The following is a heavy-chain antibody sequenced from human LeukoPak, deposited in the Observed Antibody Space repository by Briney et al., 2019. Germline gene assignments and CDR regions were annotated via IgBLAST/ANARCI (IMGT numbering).Heavy chain of an antibody. CDR1: GFSLSDYS. CDR3: AREDTVLIQYNYHHYAMDV. CDR2: TSGSSSSK. D-gene: IGHD5-18*01. V-gene: IGHV3-48*04. Sequence: GGSLRLSCTVSGFSLSDYSMNWVRQAPGKGLEWASYTSGSSSSKHYADSVKGRFTISRDNAKNSLFLQMNSLRVEDTAVYYCAREDTVLIQYNYHHYAMDVWGQGTTVTVSS. J-gene: IGHJ6*02.